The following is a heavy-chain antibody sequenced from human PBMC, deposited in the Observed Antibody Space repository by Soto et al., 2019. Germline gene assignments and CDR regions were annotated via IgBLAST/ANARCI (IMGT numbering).Heavy chain of an antibody. V-gene: IGHV4-34*01. CDR1: GGSFSGYY. Sequence: PSGTLSLTCAVYGGSFSGYYWSWIRQPPGKGLEWIGEINHSGSTNYNPSLKSRVTISVDTSKNQFSLKLSSVTAADTAVYYCARVAKGYCSSTSCFNTPGWFDPWGQGTLVTVSS. J-gene: IGHJ5*02. D-gene: IGHD2-2*01. CDR2: INHSGST. CDR3: ARVAKGYCSSTSCFNTPGWFDP.